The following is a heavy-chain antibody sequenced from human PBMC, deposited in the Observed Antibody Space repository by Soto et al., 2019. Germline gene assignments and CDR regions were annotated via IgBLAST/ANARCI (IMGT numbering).Heavy chain of an antibody. CDR2: IIPIFGTA. V-gene: IGHV1-69*06. CDR1: GGTFSSYA. Sequence: SVKVSCKASGGTFSSYAISWVRQAPGQGLEWMGGIIPIFGTANYAQKFQGRVTITADKSTSTAYMELSSLRSEDTAVYYCARARYYYDSSGYYYYYFDYWGQGTLVTVSS. CDR3: ARARYYYDSSGYYYYYFDY. J-gene: IGHJ4*02. D-gene: IGHD3-22*01.